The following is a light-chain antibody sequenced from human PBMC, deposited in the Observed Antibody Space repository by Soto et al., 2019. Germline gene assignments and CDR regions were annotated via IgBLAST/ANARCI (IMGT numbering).Light chain of an antibody. V-gene: IGLV2-14*01. Sequence: QSALTQPASVSGSPGQSITISCTGTSRDVGGYNYVSWYQQHPGKAPKLMTYDVSNRPSGVSNRFSGSKSGNTASLTISGLQAEDEADYYCSSYTSSSTRLFGGGTKLTVL. CDR2: DVS. J-gene: IGLJ2*01. CDR3: SSYTSSSTRL. CDR1: SRDVGGYNY.